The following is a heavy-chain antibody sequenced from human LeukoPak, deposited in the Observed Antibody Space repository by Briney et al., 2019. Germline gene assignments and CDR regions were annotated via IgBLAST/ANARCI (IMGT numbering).Heavy chain of an antibody. D-gene: IGHD2-2*01. J-gene: IGHJ5*02. CDR2: IYYSGST. CDR1: GGSISSGDYY. V-gene: IGHV4-30-4*01. Sequence: SETLSLTCTVSGGSISSGDYYWSWIRQPPGKGLEWIGYIYYSGSTYYNPSLKSRVTISVDTSKNQFSLKLSSVTAADTAVYYCATTFSIVVVPAATHNWFDPWGQGTLVTVSS. CDR3: ATTFSIVVVPAATHNWFDP.